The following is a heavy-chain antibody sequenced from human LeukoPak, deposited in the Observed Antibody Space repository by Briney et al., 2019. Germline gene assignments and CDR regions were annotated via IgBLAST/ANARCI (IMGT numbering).Heavy chain of an antibody. D-gene: IGHD6-19*01. Sequence: SETLSLTCTVSGGSISSFYWSWIRQPPGKGLEWIGYIYYSGSTNYNPSLKSRVTISVDTSKNQFSLKLSSVTAADTAVYYCARTGYSSGWYVPWFDPWGQGTLVTVSS. V-gene: IGHV4-59*08. CDR1: GGSISSFY. CDR3: ARTGYSSGWYVPWFDP. J-gene: IGHJ5*02. CDR2: IYYSGST.